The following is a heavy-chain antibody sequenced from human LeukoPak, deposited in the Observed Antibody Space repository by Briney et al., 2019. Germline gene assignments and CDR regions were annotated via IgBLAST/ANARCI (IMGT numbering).Heavy chain of an antibody. CDR3: ARDHWSGNIMFDP. CDR2: IYYSGST. CDR1: GGSISIYY. Sequence: PSETLSLTCTVSGGSISIYYWSWIRQPPGKGLEGIGYIYYSGSTNYNPSLKSRVTISVDTSKNQFSLKLSSVTAADTAVYYCARDHWSGNIMFDPWGQGTLVTVSS. J-gene: IGHJ5*02. D-gene: IGHD3-3*01. V-gene: IGHV4-59*01.